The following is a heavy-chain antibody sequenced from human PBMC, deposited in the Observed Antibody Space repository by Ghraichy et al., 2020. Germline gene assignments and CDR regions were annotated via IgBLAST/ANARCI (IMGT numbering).Heavy chain of an antibody. D-gene: IGHD6-19*01. CDR1: GFTFDGYA. CDR2: ITWSSGNT. CDR3: TKLATSGWHTEF. V-gene: IGHV3-9*01. J-gene: IGHJ4*02. Sequence: GGSLRLSCAVSGFTFDGYAMHWVRQPPGKGLEWVSGITWSSGNTGYADSVKGRFTISRDSAKNSLYLQMNSLRIEDTALYYCTKLATSGWHTEFWGQGILVTVSS.